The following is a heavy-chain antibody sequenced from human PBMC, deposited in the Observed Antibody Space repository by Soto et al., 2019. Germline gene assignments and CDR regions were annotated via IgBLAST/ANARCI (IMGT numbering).Heavy chain of an antibody. Sequence: QVQLVESGGGVVQPGRSLRLSCAASGFTFSSYAMHWVRQAPGKGLEWVAVISYDGSNKYYEDSVNGRFTISRDNFMNTLYLQMNSLRAEDTAVYYCARDFLHVDFDYLGHGPLVTVSS. CDR1: GFTFSSYA. J-gene: IGHJ4*01. D-gene: IGHD3-16*01. V-gene: IGHV3-30-3*01. CDR2: ISYDGSNK. CDR3: ARDFLHVDFDY.